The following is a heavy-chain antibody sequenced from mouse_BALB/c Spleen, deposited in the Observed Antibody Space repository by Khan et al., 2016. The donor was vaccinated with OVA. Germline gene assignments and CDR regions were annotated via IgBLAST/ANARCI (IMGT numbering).Heavy chain of an antibody. CDR1: GYSITSDYA. V-gene: IGHV3-2*02. J-gene: IGHJ3*01. CDR3: ARGDCDGAWFAY. CDR2: ISYSGST. D-gene: IGHD2-4*01. Sequence: EVKLEESGPGLVKPSQSLSLTCTVTGYSITSDYAWNWIRQFPGNKLEWMGYISYSGSTSYNPSLKSRISITRDKSKNQFFLQLNSVTTEDTATXSCARGDCDGAWFAYWGQGTLVTVSA.